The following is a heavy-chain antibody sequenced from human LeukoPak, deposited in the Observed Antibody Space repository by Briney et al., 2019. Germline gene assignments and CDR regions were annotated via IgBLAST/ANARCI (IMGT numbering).Heavy chain of an antibody. CDR3: AKGTYGRSGDYRTYFDT. J-gene: IGHJ4*02. Sequence: GSLRLSCAASGFTVTSCGIHWVRQAPGKGLEWVSLLWHDGSLQYYADSVEGRFTVSRDTSKNTVYLQMDNLRAEDTAVYYCAKGTYGRSGDYRTYFDTWGQGTLVIVSS. CDR1: GFTVTSCG. CDR2: LWHDGSLQ. D-gene: IGHD3-22*01. V-gene: IGHV3-33*06.